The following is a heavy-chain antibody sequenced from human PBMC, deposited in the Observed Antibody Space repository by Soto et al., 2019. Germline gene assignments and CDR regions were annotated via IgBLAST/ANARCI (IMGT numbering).Heavy chain of an antibody. J-gene: IGHJ4*02. CDR1: GFTFSSYG. V-gene: IGHV3-33*01. D-gene: IGHD6-13*01. Sequence: SGGSLRLSCAASGFTFSSYGMHWVRQAPGKGLEWVAVIWYDGSNKYYADSVKGRFTISRDNSKNTLYLQMNSLRAEDTAVYYCARGHHDILGEQQLVPFDYWGQGTLVTVSS. CDR3: ARGHHDILGEQQLVPFDY. CDR2: IWYDGSNK.